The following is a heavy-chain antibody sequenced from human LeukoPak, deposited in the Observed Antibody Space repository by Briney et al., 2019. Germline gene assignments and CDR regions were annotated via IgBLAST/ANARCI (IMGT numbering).Heavy chain of an antibody. J-gene: IGHJ4*02. Sequence: PGGSLRLSCAASGFIFSHFSMNWVREAPGEGLEWLSYISSSSVTTYYTDSVKGRCTVSRDNAKESLNVQINTQREEDTAIYYFAGGSLRSGPLINYWGQGTLVTVSP. CDR3: AGGSLRSGPLINY. CDR2: ISSSSVTT. D-gene: IGHD6-19*01. V-gene: IGHV3-48*02. CDR1: GFIFSHFS.